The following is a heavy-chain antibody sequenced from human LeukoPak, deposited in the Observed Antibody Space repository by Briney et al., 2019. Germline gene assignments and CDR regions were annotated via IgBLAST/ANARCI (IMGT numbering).Heavy chain of an antibody. V-gene: IGHV1-2*02. CDR3: ARDPPRGHYCGSGSPQQDY. D-gene: IGHD3-10*01. CDR2: INPNSGDT. J-gene: IGHJ4*02. CDR1: GYTFTGYY. Sequence: ASVKVSCKASGYTFTGYYVHWVRQAPGQGREWMGWINPNSGDTHYAQNFQGRVTMTRDTSISTAYLGLRGLTSDDPAVYYCARDPPRGHYCGSGSPQQDYWGQGTLVTVSS.